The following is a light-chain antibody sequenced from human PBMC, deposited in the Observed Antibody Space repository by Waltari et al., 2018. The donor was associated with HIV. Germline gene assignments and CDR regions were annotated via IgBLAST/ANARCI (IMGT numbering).Light chain of an antibody. J-gene: IGLJ2*01. CDR2: EVS. CDR3: SSFAGNDFFV. CDR1: SNDIGLYNY. Sequence: QSALTQPPSASGSPGETVTLPRPGPSNDIGLYNYVSWSHQHPGKVPKLVMFEVSQRPSGVPDRFSGSKSGYPASLTVSGLQPDDEADYFCSSFAGNDFFVFGGGTRLTVL. V-gene: IGLV2-8*01.